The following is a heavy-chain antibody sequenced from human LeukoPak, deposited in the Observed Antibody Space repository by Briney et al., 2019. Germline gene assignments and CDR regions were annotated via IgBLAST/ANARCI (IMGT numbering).Heavy chain of an antibody. D-gene: IGHD3-10*01. CDR1: GGSISSYY. CDR2: IYYKVST. CDR3: ARSPAGVSWFDP. J-gene: IGHJ5*02. Sequence: SETLSLTCTVSGGSISSYYWSWVRQPPGKGLEWIGYIYYKVSTNYNPSLKSRVPISVDTSKNQFSLKLSSVTAADTAVYYCARSPAGVSWFDPWGQGTLVTVSS. V-gene: IGHV4-59*08.